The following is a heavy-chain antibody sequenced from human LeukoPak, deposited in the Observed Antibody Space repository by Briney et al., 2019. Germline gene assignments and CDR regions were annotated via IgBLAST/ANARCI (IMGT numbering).Heavy chain of an antibody. Sequence: ASVKVSCKVSGYTFTDYGMHWVRQAPGQRLEWMAWINAGNGNAKYSQKFQGRVTITRDTSASTAYMELSSLRSEDTAVYYCARVPLHDRNDYYYPHWGQGTVVTVSS. J-gene: IGHJ1*01. CDR1: GYTFTDYG. CDR2: INAGNGNA. CDR3: ARVPLHDRNDYYYPH. D-gene: IGHD3-22*01. V-gene: IGHV1-3*01.